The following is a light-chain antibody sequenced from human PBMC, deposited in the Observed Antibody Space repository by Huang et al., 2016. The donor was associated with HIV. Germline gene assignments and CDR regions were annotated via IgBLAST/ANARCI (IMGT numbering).Light chain of an antibody. V-gene: IGKV1-33*01. J-gene: IGKJ1*01. CDR1: QDIRKY. CDR3: QQYDNLYI. CDR2: DSS. Sequence: DIQMTQSPPSLSASVGDRVTITCQASQDIRKYLNWYQQKPGRAPKLLIYDSSNLEGGVPSRFSGSGSGTNFTFTISSLHPEDIATYYCQQYDNLYIFGQGTKVEIK.